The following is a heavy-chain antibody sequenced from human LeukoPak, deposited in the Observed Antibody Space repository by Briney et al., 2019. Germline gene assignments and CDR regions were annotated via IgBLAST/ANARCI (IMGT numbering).Heavy chain of an antibody. D-gene: IGHD3-3*01. J-gene: IGHJ4*02. CDR2: INPNSGGT. V-gene: IGHV1-2*02. Sequence: ASVKVSCKASGYTFIGYYMHWVRQAPGQGLEWMGWINPNSGGTNYAQKFQGRVTMTRDTSISTAYMELSRLRSDDTAVYYCATGITIFGVADYWGQGTLVTVSS. CDR1: GYTFIGYY. CDR3: ATGITIFGVADY.